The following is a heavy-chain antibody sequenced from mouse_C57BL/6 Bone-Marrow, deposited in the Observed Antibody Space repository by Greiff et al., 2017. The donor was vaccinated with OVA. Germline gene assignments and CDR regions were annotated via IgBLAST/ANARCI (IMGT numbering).Heavy chain of an antibody. CDR3: TTVGTTVVAPYAMDY. CDR1: GFNIKDDY. Sequence: EVQLQQSGAELVRPGASVKLSCTASGFNIKDDYMHWVKQRHEQGLEWIGWIDPENGDTEYASQFQGKATITADTSSNTAYLQLSSLTSEDTAVYYCTTVGTTVVAPYAMDYWGQGTSVTDSS. J-gene: IGHJ4*01. V-gene: IGHV14-4*01. D-gene: IGHD1-1*01. CDR2: IDPENGDT.